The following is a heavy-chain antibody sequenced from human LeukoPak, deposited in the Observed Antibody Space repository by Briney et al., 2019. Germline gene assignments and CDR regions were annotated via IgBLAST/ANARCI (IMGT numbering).Heavy chain of an antibody. J-gene: IGHJ4*02. CDR3: AKPMGDFWSGYYTAAFDY. CDR2: ISGSGDST. V-gene: IGHV3-23*01. D-gene: IGHD3-3*01. Sequence: GGSLRLSCAASGFTFSNYAMNWVRQAPGKGLEWVSGISGSGDSTHYADSVKGRFTISRDNSKNTLYLQMNSLRVDDTAVYYCAKPMGDFWSGYYTAAFDYWGRGTLVTVSS. CDR1: GFTFSNYA.